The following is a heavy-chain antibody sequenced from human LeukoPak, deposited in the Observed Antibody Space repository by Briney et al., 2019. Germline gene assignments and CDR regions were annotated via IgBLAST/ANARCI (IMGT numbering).Heavy chain of an antibody. Sequence: PGGSLRLSCGASGFTFSSYAMSWVRQAPGKGLEWVSAISGSGGSTYYADSVKGRFTISRDNSKNTLYLQMNSLRAEDTAVYYCAKDSSGWYGPNWFDPWGQGTLVTVSS. CDR2: ISGSGGST. J-gene: IGHJ5*02. CDR1: GFTFSSYA. V-gene: IGHV3-23*01. CDR3: AKDSSGWYGPNWFDP. D-gene: IGHD6-19*01.